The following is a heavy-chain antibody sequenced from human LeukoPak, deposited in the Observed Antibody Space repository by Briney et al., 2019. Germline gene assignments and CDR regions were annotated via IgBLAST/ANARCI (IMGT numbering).Heavy chain of an antibody. D-gene: IGHD3-22*01. CDR1: GYTFTSYG. CDR3: ARDRPSYYDSSGYPYFDY. Sequence: ASVKVSCKAPGYTFTSYGISWVRQAPGQGLEWMGWINPNSGGTNYAQKFQGRVTMTRDTSISTAYMELSRLRSDDTAVYYCARDRPSYYDSSGYPYFDYWGQGTLVTVSS. V-gene: IGHV1-2*02. CDR2: INPNSGGT. J-gene: IGHJ4*02.